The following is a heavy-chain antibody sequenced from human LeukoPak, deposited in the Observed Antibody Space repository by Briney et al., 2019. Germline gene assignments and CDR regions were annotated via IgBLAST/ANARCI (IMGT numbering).Heavy chain of an antibody. Sequence: GGSLRLPCAASGFTFSSYSMNWVRQAPGKGLEWVAVISYDGSNKYYADSVKGRFTISRDNSKNTLYLQMNSLRAEDTAVYYCAGGDYAIDYWGQGTLVTVSS. CDR1: GFTFSSYS. CDR2: ISYDGSNK. CDR3: AGGDYAIDY. D-gene: IGHD4-17*01. V-gene: IGHV3-30*03. J-gene: IGHJ4*02.